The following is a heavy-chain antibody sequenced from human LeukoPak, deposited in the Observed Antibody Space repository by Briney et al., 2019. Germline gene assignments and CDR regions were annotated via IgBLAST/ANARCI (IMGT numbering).Heavy chain of an antibody. CDR1: GFTFSSYS. CDR3: ARDLDYYDSSGYQTYYFDY. D-gene: IGHD3-22*01. J-gene: IGHJ4*02. V-gene: IGHV3-21*01. CDR2: ISSSSSYI. Sequence: GESLKISCAASGFTFSSYSMNWVRQAPGKGLEWVSSISSSSSYIYYADSVKGRFTISRDNAKNSLYLQMNSLRAEDTAVYYCARDLDYYDSSGYQTYYFDYWGQGTLVTVSS.